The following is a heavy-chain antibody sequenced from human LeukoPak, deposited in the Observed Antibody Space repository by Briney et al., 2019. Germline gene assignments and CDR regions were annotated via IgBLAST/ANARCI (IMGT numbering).Heavy chain of an antibody. CDR1: GFTFSSYG. CDR2: IWYDGSNK. V-gene: IGHV3-33*01. J-gene: IGHJ4*02. D-gene: IGHD3-22*01. CDR3: ATPLDYFDMSDSHQGGD. Sequence: GGSLRLSCAASGFTFSSYGMHWVRQAPGKGLEWVAVIWYDGSNKYYADSVKGRFTISRDNSKNTLYLQMNSLRAEDTAVYYCATPLDYFDMSDSHQGGDWGQGTLVTVSS.